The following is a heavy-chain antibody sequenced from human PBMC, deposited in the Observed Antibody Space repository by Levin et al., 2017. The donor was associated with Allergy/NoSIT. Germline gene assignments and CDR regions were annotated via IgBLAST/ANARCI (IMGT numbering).Heavy chain of an antibody. CDR1: GGTLSSYS. D-gene: IGHD6-13*01. CDR3: ARELAVVGSGWFDP. Sequence: KISCKASGGTLSSYSIGWVRQAPGQGLEWMGRIIPITGITNYAQKFQGRVTINADKSTSTASMELRRLRSEDTAVYYCARELAVVGSGWFDPWGQGTLVTVSS. CDR2: IIPITGIT. V-gene: IGHV1-69*04. J-gene: IGHJ5*02.